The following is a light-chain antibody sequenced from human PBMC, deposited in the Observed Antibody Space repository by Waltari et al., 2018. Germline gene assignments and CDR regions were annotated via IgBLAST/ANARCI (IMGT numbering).Light chain of an antibody. CDR3: QQRKNWPRT. CDR1: HSVSNY. J-gene: IGKJ2*01. Sequence: EIVLTQSSATLSLSPGERATLSCRASHSVSNYLAWYQQKPGQAPRLLIYDASNRATGIPARFSGSGSETDFTLTISSLEPEDFAVYHCQQRKNWPRTFGQGTKLEI. V-gene: IGKV3-11*01. CDR2: DAS.